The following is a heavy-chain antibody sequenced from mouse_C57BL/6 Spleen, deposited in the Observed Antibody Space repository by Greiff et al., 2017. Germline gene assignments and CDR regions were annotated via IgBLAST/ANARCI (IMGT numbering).Heavy chain of an antibody. D-gene: IGHD2-1*01. CDR2: INPSTGGT. J-gene: IGHJ4*01. CDR3: AGIYYGAMDY. CDR1: GYSFTGYY. V-gene: IGHV1-43*01. Sequence: EVKLEESGPELVKPGASVKISCKASGYSFTGYYMHWVKQSSEKSLEWIGEINPSTGGTSYNQKFKGKATLTVDKSSSTAYMQLKSLTSEDSAVYYCAGIYYGAMDYWGQGTSVSVSS.